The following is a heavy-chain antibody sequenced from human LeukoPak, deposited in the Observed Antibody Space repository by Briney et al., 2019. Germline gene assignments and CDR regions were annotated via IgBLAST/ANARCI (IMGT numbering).Heavy chain of an antibody. Sequence: PSETLSLTCTVSGGSISSSSYYWGWIRQPPGKGLEWIGSIYYSGSTYYNPSLKSRVTISVDTSKNQFSLKLSSVTAADTAVYYCARRREYYFDYWGQGTLVTVSS. V-gene: IGHV4-39*01. CDR1: GGSISSSSYY. CDR2: IYYSGST. CDR3: ARRREYYFDY. J-gene: IGHJ4*02.